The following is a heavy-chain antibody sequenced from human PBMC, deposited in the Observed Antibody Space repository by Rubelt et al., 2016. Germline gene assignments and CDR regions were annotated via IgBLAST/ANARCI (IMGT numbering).Heavy chain of an antibody. D-gene: IGHD6-6*01. CDR3: ARRYSSSRSYYYGMDV. J-gene: IGHJ6*02. Sequence: ISWVRQMPGKGLEWMGRIDPSDSYTNYSPSFQGHVTISADKSISTASLQWSSLKASATAMYYCARRYSSSRSYYYGMDVWGQGTTVTVSS. V-gene: IGHV5-10-1*01. CDR2: IDPSDSYT.